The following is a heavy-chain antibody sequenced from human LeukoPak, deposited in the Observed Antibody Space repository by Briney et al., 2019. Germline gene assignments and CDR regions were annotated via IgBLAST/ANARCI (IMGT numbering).Heavy chain of an antibody. Sequence: GGSLLLSCAGSGFPFTSYWMNWVRQSPGKGLEWVANINQDGSEIYYADSVKGRFTLSRDNAENSVYLQMNNLRAEETAVYYCATLNWGNLDFWGQGTQVTVSS. CDR2: INQDGSEI. V-gene: IGHV3-7*01. CDR3: ATLNWGNLDF. J-gene: IGHJ4*02. CDR1: GFPFTSYW. D-gene: IGHD7-27*01.